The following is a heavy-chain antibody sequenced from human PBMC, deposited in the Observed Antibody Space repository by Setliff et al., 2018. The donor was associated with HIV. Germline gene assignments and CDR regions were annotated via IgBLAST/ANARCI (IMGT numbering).Heavy chain of an antibody. V-gene: IGHV3-15*01. CDR3: TTGTRLVD. CDR2: IKSKTDGGTT. Sequence: GGSLRLSCAASGFTFSNAWMSWVRQAPGKGLEWVGRIKSKTDGGTTDYAAPVKGRCTISRDDSKYIVYLQMNSLKIEDTAVYYCTTGTRLVDWGQGALVTVSS. J-gene: IGHJ4*02. D-gene: IGHD2-21*01. CDR1: GFTFSNAW.